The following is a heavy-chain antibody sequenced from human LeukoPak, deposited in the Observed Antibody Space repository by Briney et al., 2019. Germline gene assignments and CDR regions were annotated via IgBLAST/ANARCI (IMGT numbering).Heavy chain of an antibody. Sequence: PGGSLRLSCAASGFIFSSYSMNWVRQAPGKGLEWVSFISTSSSYIYYADSVKGRFTISRDNAKNSLYLQMNRLRPEDAAVYYCAKAPVTTCRGAFCYPFDYWGLGTLVTVSS. CDR2: ISTSSSYI. V-gene: IGHV3-21*04. CDR1: GFIFSSYS. J-gene: IGHJ4*02. CDR3: AKAPVTTCRGAFCYPFDY. D-gene: IGHD2-15*01.